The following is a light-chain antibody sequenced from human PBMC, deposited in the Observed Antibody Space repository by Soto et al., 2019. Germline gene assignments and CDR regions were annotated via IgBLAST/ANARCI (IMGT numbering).Light chain of an antibody. CDR3: QQYSVYPTI. J-gene: IGKJ5*01. CDR1: QGIYAF. CDR2: ATS. Sequence: DLQLTQSPSSLSASVGDRVTITCRASQGIYAFLAWFQQQPGKAPKPLIYATSTLQSGVSSRFSGSGSGRDFTLTISSLQPEDSATYYCQQYSVYPTIFGQGTRLEIK. V-gene: IGKV1-16*01.